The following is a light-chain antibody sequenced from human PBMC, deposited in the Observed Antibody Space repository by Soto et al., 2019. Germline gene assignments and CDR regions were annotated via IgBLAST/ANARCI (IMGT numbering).Light chain of an antibody. CDR1: QSVRSN. Sequence: EIVMTQSPATLSVSPGERATLSCRASQSVRSNLAWYQQKPGQAPRLLIYAAFTRHTGISDRFNGSGSGTDFVLTINRLEPEDSAVYFCQQYDGPPLTFGPGTKVDIK. V-gene: IGKV3D-15*01. J-gene: IGKJ3*01. CDR3: QQYDGPPLT. CDR2: AAF.